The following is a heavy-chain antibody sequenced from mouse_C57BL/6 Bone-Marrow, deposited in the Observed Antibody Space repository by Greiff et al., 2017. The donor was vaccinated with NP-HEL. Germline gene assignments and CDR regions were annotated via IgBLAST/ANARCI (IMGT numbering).Heavy chain of an antibody. Sequence: EVMLVESGGGLVQPGGSMKLSCVASGFTFSNYWMNWVRQSPEKGLEWVAQIRLKSDNYATHYAESVKGRFTISRDDSKSSVYLQMNNLRAEDTGMYYCIDWERYFDVWGTGTTVTVSS. D-gene: IGHD4-1*01. CDR2: IRLKSDNYAT. J-gene: IGHJ1*03. CDR3: IDWERYFDV. V-gene: IGHV6-3*01. CDR1: GFTFSNYW.